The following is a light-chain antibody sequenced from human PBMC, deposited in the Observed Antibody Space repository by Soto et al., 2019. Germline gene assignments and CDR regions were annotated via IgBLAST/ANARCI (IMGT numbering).Light chain of an antibody. V-gene: IGLV1-40*01. CDR1: SSNIGASYD. CDR2: GNT. CDR3: QSYDSSLSGYV. Sequence: QSVLTQPPSVSGAPGQRVTISCIGSSSNIGASYDVQWYQQLPGTAPKLLIYGNTNRPSGVPDRFSGSKSGTSASLAITGLQAEDEADYYCQSYDSSLSGYVFGTGTKVTV. J-gene: IGLJ1*01.